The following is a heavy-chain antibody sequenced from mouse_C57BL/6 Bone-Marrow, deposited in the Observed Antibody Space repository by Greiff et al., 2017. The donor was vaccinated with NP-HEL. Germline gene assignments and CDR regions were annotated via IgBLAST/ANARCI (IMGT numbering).Heavy chain of an antibody. CDR1: GFTFSDYG. V-gene: IGHV5-17*01. CDR2: ISSGSSTI. CDR3: ARPGGTVYAMDY. J-gene: IGHJ4*01. D-gene: IGHD4-1*01. Sequence: EVQLVESGGGLVKPGGSLKLSCAASGFTFSDYGMHWVRQAPEKGLEWVAYISSGSSTIYYADTVKGRFTISRDNAKNTLFLQMTSLRSEDTAMYYCARPGGTVYAMDYWGQGTSVTVSS.